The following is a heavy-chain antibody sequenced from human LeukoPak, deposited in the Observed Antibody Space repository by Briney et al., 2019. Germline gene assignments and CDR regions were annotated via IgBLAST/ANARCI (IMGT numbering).Heavy chain of an antibody. CDR2: MNPNSGNT. CDR3: TRGSSGRRDN. D-gene: IGHD6-19*01. V-gene: IGHV1-8*01. CDR1: VYTFTSCD. J-gene: IGHJ4*02. Sequence: ASVKLSSTPSVYTFTSCDINWVRQATGQGLEWMGWMNPNSGNTGYVQSFQSRITMTRDISIGTAYMELSNLTSEDTAIYYCTRGSSGRRDNWGQGTLVTVSA.